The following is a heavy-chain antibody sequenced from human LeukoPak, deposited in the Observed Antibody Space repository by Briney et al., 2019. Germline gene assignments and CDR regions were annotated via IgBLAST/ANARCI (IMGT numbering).Heavy chain of an antibody. J-gene: IGHJ5*02. CDR1: GYTFTGYY. V-gene: IGHV1-46*01. CDR3: ARDRYYGSGSHGTYWFDP. CDR2: INPSGGST. Sequence: ASVKVSCKASGYTFTGYYMHWVRQAPGQGLEWMGIINPSGGSTSYAQKFQGRVTMTRDMSTSTVYMELSSLRSEDTAVYYCARDRYYGSGSHGTYWFDPWGQGTLVTVSS. D-gene: IGHD3-10*01.